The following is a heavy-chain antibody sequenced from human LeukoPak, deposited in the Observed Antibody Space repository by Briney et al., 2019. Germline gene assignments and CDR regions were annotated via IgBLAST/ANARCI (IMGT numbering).Heavy chain of an antibody. CDR3: ARSLYDSSGYYFPVDAFDI. D-gene: IGHD3-22*01. J-gene: IGHJ3*02. V-gene: IGHV3-66*01. CDR1: GFTVSSNY. Sequence: GGSLRLSCAASGFTVSSNYMSWVRQAPGKGLEWVSVIYSGGSTYYADSVKGRFTISRDNSKNTLYLQMNSPRAEDTAVYYCARSLYDSSGYYFPVDAFDIWGQGTMVTVSS. CDR2: IYSGGST.